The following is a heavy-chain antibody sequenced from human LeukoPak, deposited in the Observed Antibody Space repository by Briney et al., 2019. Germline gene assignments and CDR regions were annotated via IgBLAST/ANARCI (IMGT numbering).Heavy chain of an antibody. D-gene: IGHD3-22*01. V-gene: IGHV3-48*01. CDR1: GFTFSSYS. J-gene: IGHJ5*02. Sequence: GGSLRLSCAASGFTFSSYSMNWVRQAPGKGLEWVSYISSSSTIYYADSVTGRFTISRDNAKDSLYLQMNSLRAEDTAVYYCARDTTWDSSGYYSSNWFDPWGQGTLVTVSS. CDR2: ISSSSTI. CDR3: ARDTTWDSSGYYSSNWFDP.